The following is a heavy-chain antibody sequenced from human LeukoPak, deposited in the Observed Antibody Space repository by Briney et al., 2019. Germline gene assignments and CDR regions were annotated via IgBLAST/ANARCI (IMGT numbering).Heavy chain of an antibody. CDR2: FDPEDGET. Sequence: ALVKVSCKVSGYTLTELSMHWVRQAPGKGLEWMGGFDPEDGETIYAQKFQGRVTMTEDTSTDTAYMELSSLRSEDTAVYYCATSLYYYDSSGYYGYWGQGTLVTVSS. CDR3: ATSLYYYDSSGYYGY. CDR1: GYTLTELS. J-gene: IGHJ4*02. V-gene: IGHV1-24*01. D-gene: IGHD3-22*01.